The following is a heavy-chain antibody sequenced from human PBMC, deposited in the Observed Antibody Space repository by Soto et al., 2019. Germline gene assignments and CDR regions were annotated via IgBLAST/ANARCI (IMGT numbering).Heavy chain of an antibody. Sequence: PSQTLSLTCAISGDSVSSKSAAWNWIRQSPSRGLEWLGRTYYRSKWSTDYAVSVKSRITIKPDTSKNQFSLQLNSVTPEDTAVYYCAGGRDSGYDYLDLYCYYGMDVWGQGTTVTVSS. D-gene: IGHD5-12*01. CDR1: GDSVSSKSAA. V-gene: IGHV6-1*01. CDR2: TYYRSKWST. J-gene: IGHJ6*02. CDR3: AGGRDSGYDYLDLYCYYGMDV.